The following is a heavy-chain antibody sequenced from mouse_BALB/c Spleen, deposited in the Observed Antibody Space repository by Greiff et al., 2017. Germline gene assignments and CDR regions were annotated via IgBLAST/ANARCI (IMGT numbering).Heavy chain of an antibody. CDR2: IDPYNGGT. V-gene: IGHV1S135*01. Sequence: EVKLVESGPELVKPGASVKVSCKASGYSFTDYNMYWVKQSHGKSLEWIGYIDPYNGGTSYNQKFKGKATLTVDKSSSTAFMHLNSLTSEDSAVYYCARSEDYYGSSTAWFAYWGQGTLVTVSA. CDR3: ARSEDYYGSSTAWFAY. D-gene: IGHD1-1*01. CDR1: GYSFTDYN. J-gene: IGHJ3*01.